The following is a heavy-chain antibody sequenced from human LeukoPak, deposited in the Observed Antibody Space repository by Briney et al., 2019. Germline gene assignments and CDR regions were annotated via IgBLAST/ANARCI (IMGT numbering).Heavy chain of an antibody. CDR3: ARSGSGWYRYYYGMDV. J-gene: IGHJ6*02. Sequence: PSETLSLTCTVSGGSISSYYWSWIRQPPGKGLEWIGEINHSGSTNYNPSLKSRVTISVDTSKNQFSLKLSSVTAADTAVYYCARSGSGWYRYYYGMDVWGQGTTVTVSS. D-gene: IGHD6-19*01. CDR2: INHSGST. CDR1: GGSISSYY. V-gene: IGHV4-34*01.